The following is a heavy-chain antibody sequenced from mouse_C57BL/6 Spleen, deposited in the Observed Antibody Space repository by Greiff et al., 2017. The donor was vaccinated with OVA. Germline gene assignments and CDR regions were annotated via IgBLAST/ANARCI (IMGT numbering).Heavy chain of an antibody. V-gene: IGHV1-4*01. CDR3: ARDILDFDY. CDR2: INPSSGYT. D-gene: IGHD1-3*01. Sequence: VQLVESGAELARPGASVKMSCKASGYTFTSYTMHWVKQRPGQGLEWIGYINPSSGYTKYNQKFKDKATLTADKSSSTAYMQLSSLTSEDSAVYYCARDILDFDYWGQGTTLTVSS. CDR1: GYTFTSYT. J-gene: IGHJ2*01.